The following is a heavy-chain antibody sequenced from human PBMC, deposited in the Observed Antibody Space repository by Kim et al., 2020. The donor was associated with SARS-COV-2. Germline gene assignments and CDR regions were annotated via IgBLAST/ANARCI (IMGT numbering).Heavy chain of an antibody. V-gene: IGHV3-7*01. J-gene: IGHJ6*02. CDR3: GREMKAAAGRPWGTDV. CDR1: GFTFTRYW. CDR2: IKQDGSET. Sequence: GGSLRLSCAASGFTFTRYWMDWVRQAPGKGLEWVANIKQDGSETYYVDSVKGRFTISRDNAQNSVSLQMNSLRAEDTAVYYCGREMKAAAGRPWGTDVWGQGTTVIVPS. D-gene: IGHD6-13*01.